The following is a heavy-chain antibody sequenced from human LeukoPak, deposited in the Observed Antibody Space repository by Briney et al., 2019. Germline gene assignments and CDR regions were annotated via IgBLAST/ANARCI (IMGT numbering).Heavy chain of an antibody. Sequence: GGSLRLSCAASGFTFSSYAMSWVRQAPGKGLEWVSYISSSGSTIYYADSVKGRFTISRDNAKNSLYLQMNSLRAEDTAVYYCARDNPNYYYGMDVWGQGTTVTVSS. D-gene: IGHD1-14*01. CDR2: ISSSGSTI. CDR3: ARDNPNYYYGMDV. CDR1: GFTFSSYA. J-gene: IGHJ6*02. V-gene: IGHV3-48*04.